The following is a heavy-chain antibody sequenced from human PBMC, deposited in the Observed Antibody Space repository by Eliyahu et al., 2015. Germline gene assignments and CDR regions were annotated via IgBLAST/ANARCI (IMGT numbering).Heavy chain of an antibody. CDR1: GGSISSGXYY. Sequence: QVQLQESGPGLXKPSXTLXXPCTVSGGSISSGXYYWSWIQQPAGKGLEWIGRIYTSGSTNYNPSLKSRVTISVDTSKNQFSLKLSSVTAADTAVYYCAGYDSSVEYWGQGTLVTVXS. D-gene: IGHD3-22*01. J-gene: IGHJ4*02. V-gene: IGHV4-61*02. CDR3: AGYDSSVEY. CDR2: IYTSGST.